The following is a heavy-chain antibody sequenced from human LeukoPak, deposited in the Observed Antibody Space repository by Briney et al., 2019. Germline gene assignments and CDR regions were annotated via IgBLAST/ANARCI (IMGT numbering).Heavy chain of an antibody. V-gene: IGHV1-46*03. J-gene: IGHJ5*02. CDR2: INPSGGST. Sequence: INPSGGSTSYAQKFQGRVTMTRDTSTSTVYMELSSLRSEDTAVYYCARYRRDSSSQNWFDPWGQGTLVTVSS. CDR3: ARYRRDSSSQNWFDP. D-gene: IGHD6-6*01.